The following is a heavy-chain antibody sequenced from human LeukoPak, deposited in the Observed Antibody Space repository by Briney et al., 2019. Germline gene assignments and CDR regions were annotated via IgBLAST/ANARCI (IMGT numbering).Heavy chain of an antibody. CDR2: ISGSGGST. V-gene: IGHV3-23*01. J-gene: IGHJ4*02. CDR1: GFTFSSHA. CDR3: AKVHYYDILTGYYI. Sequence: PGGSLRLSCAASGFTFSSHAMSWVRQAPGKGLEWVSAISGSGGSTYYADSVKGRFTISRDNSKNTLYLQMNSLRAEDTAVHYCAKVHYYDILTGYYIWGQGTLVTVSS. D-gene: IGHD3-9*01.